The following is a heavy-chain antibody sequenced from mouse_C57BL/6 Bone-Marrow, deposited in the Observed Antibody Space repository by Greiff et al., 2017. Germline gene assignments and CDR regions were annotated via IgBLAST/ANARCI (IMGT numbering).Heavy chain of an antibody. Sequence: VQGVESGPGLVAPSQSLSITCTVSGFSLTSYAVDWVRQPPGKGLEWLGVIWGGGSTNYNSALMSRLSISKDNSKSQVFLKMNSLQTDDTAMYYCAKHRSGSRGDWYFDVWGTGTTVTVSS. J-gene: IGHJ1*03. CDR2: IWGGGST. D-gene: IGHD1-1*01. V-gene: IGHV2-9*01. CDR3: AKHRSGSRGDWYFDV. CDR1: GFSLTSYA.